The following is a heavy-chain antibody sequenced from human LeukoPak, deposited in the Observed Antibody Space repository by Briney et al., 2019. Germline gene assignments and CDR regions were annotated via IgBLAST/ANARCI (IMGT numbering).Heavy chain of an antibody. V-gene: IGHV4-4*02. CDR1: GGSISSSNW. Sequence: SGTLSLTCAVSGGSISSSNWWSWVRQPPGKGLEWIGEIYHSGRTNYNPSLKSRVTISVDKSKNQFSLKLSSVTAADTAVYYCARDRGYSYGSPFDYWGQGTLVTVSS. D-gene: IGHD5-18*01. CDR2: IYHSGRT. J-gene: IGHJ4*02. CDR3: ARDRGYSYGSPFDY.